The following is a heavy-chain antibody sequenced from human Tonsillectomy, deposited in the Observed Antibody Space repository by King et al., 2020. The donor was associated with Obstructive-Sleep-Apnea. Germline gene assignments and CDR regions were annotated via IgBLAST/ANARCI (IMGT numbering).Heavy chain of an antibody. V-gene: IGHV4-39*07. CDR2: IYYGGSI. Sequence: QLQLQESGPGLVKPSETLFLTCNVSGGSISSSDYFWAWIRQPPGKGLEWIGSIYYGGSIYYNPSLQSRVTISLVTSKNQFSLKLSSVTAAETAVYYCAGDRSPMVRGVYPRTNYGMDVWGQGTTVIVSS. CDR1: GGSISSSDYF. CDR3: AGDRSPMVRGVYPRTNYGMDV. D-gene: IGHD3-10*01. J-gene: IGHJ6*02.